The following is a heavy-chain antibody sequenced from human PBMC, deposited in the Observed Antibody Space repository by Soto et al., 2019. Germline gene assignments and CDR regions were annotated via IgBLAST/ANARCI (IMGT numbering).Heavy chain of an antibody. CDR3: ARGFGSSWYYFDY. CDR2: IDTSGTT. V-gene: IGHV4-4*07. D-gene: IGHD6-13*01. J-gene: IGHJ4*02. CDR1: GGSINSYY. Sequence: SETLSLTCTVSGGSINSYYWTWIRQPAGKGLEWIGLIDTSGTTNYNPSLKSRATMSVDTSKNQFSLKLTSVTAADTAMYYCARGFGSSWYYFDYWGRGTLVTVSS.